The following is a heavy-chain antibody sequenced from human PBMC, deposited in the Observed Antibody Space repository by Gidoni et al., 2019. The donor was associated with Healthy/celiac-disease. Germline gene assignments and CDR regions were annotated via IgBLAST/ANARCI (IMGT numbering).Heavy chain of an antibody. V-gene: IGHV1-69*01. D-gene: IGHD3-22*01. CDR1: GGTFSSYA. CDR3: ARGFRSSGYYLRVNWYFDL. J-gene: IGHJ2*01. CDR2: IIPIFGTA. Sequence: QVQLVQSGAEVKKPGSAVKVSCTASGGTFSSYAISWVRQAPGQGLAWMGGIIPIFGTANYAQKFQGRVTITADESTSTAYMELSSLRSEDTAVYYCARGFRSSGYYLRVNWYFDLWGRGTLVTVSS.